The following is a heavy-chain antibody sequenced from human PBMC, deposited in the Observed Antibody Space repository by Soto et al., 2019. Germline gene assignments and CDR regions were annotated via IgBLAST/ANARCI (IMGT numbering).Heavy chain of an antibody. J-gene: IGHJ6*02. CDR1: GGSISSHY. V-gene: IGHV4-59*11. CDR2: LYYSGST. Sequence: SETLSLTCTVSGGSISSHYWSWIRQPPGKGLEWIGYLYYSGSTDYNPSLRSRVTISVDTSKTQFSLKLSSATAADTAVYYCARGSGCSGGSCYYGLDVWGQGTTVTVSS. CDR3: ARGSGCSGGSCYYGLDV. D-gene: IGHD2-15*01.